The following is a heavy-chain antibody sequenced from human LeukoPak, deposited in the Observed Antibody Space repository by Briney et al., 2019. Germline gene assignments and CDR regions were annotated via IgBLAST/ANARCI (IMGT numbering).Heavy chain of an antibody. CDR3: ARDAGYGGYDARGFDY. D-gene: IGHD5-12*01. Sequence: GGSLRFSCAASGFTFSSYSMTWVRQAPGKGLEWVSSISSRSSYIYYADSVKGRFTISRDNAKNSLFLQMNSLRAEDTAVYYCARDAGYGGYDARGFDYWGQGTLVTVSS. CDR2: ISSRSSYI. CDR1: GFTFSSYS. V-gene: IGHV3-21*01. J-gene: IGHJ4*02.